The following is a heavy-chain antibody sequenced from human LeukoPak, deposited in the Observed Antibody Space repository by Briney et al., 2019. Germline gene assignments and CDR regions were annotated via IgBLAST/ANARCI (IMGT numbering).Heavy chain of an antibody. Sequence: PGGSLRLFCTASGFTYGDYAMRWVRQAPGKGLVGGGFIRSKAYGGITEYAASVNRKFTISRDDPKSNAYLQMNSLKTEDTAVYYCTTPGGYCSSTSCYRGFDYWGQGTLVTVSS. J-gene: IGHJ4*02. D-gene: IGHD2-2*02. CDR2: IRSKAYGGIT. CDR3: TTPGGYCSSTSCYRGFDY. V-gene: IGHV3-49*04. CDR1: GFTYGDYA.